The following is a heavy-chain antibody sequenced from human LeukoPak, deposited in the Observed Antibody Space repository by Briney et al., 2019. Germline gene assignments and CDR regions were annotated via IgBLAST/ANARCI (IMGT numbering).Heavy chain of an antibody. V-gene: IGHV3-21*01. J-gene: IGHJ4*02. CDR1: GFTFSYYS. CDR3: ARESPGTTVFDY. Sequence: GGSLRLSCAASGFTFSYYSMNWVRQAPGKGLEWVSSISSSSGYIYYADSVKGRFTISRDNAKNSLYLQMNSLRAEDTAVYYCARESPGTTVFDYWGQGTLVTVSS. D-gene: IGHD1-1*01. CDR2: ISSSSGYI.